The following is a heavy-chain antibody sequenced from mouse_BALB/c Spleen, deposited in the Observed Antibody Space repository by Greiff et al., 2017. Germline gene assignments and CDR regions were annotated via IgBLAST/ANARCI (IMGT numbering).Heavy chain of an antibody. CDR3: ARWNYRHDGGWFAY. V-gene: IGHV3-2*02. CDR2: ISYSGST. D-gene: IGHD2-14*01. J-gene: IGHJ3*01. Sequence: EVQLQQSGPGLVKPSQSLSLTCTVTGYSITSDYAWNWIRQFPGNKLEWMGYISYSGSTSYNPSLKSRISITRDTSKNQFFLQLNSVTTEDTATYYCARWNYRHDGGWFAYWGQGTLVTVSA. CDR1: GYSITSDYA.